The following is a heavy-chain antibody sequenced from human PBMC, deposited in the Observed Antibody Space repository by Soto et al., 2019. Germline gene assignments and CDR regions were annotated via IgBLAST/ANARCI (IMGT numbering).Heavy chain of an antibody. Sequence: QVQLVESGGGVVQPGRSLRLSCAASGFTFSSYAMHWVRQAPGKGLEWVAVISYDGSNKYYADSVKGRFTISRDNSKNTLYLQMNSLRAEDTAVYYCARDRSHDFWSGTTFDPWGQGTLVTVSS. V-gene: IGHV3-30-3*01. J-gene: IGHJ5*02. CDR3: ARDRSHDFWSGTTFDP. CDR2: ISYDGSNK. D-gene: IGHD3-3*01. CDR1: GFTFSSYA.